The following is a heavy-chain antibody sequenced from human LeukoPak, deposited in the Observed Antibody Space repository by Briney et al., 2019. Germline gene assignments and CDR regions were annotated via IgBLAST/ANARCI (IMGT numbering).Heavy chain of an antibody. CDR1: GFTSRTYA. J-gene: IGHJ4*02. CDR2: ISYDGTNK. V-gene: IGHV3-30*01. D-gene: IGHD3-10*01. CDR3: ARDRSLSSFGELFL. Sequence: PGGSLRLSCAASGFTSRTYAVHWVRQAPGKGLEWVAVISYDGTNKYYADSVKGRFTISRDNSKNTLYLQMNTLRSEDTALYYCARDRSLSSFGELFLWGQGTLVTVSS.